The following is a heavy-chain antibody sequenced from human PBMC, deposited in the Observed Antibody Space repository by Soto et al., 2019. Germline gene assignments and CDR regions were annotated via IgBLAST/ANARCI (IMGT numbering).Heavy chain of an antibody. V-gene: IGHV3-11*04. D-gene: IGHD3-3*01. CDR2: ISSSGGLI. CDR1: GFTFSDYY. CDR3: ARDRYDFWSGSDHDGLDV. Sequence: QVQLVESGGGLVKPGGSLRLSCAASGFTFSDYYMTWIRQAPGKGLEWVSYISSSGGLIYYADSVKGRFTISRDNAGTSLYRQMRRRRAGDSAVYYGARDRYDFWSGSDHDGLDVWGQGTTVTVSS. J-gene: IGHJ6*02.